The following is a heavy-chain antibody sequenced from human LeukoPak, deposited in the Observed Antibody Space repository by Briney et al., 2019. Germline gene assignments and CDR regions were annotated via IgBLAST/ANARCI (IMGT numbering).Heavy chain of an antibody. CDR1: GASLTSGAYY. Sequence: SETLSLTCSVSGASLTSGAYYWAWLRQPPGKGLEWIGSVYYSRTINYNPSLKGRVSISRDMSKNQFSLNLNSVNATDTAVYYCARRDYAAWFDPWGQGTLVTVSS. V-gene: IGHV4-39*07. CDR3: ARRDYAAWFDP. J-gene: IGHJ5*02. D-gene: IGHD4/OR15-4a*01. CDR2: VYYSRTI.